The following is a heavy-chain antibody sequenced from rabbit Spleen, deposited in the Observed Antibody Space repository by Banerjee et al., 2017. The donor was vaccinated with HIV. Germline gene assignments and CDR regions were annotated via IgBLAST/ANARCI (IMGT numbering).Heavy chain of an antibody. J-gene: IGHJ6*01. V-gene: IGHV1S45*01. D-gene: IGHD2-1*01. CDR2: INIGPIIT. CDR1: GFSFSSGHD. CDR3: ARGSGDVGWGYLI. Sequence: QQQLEESGGDLVKPEGSLTLTCTASGFSFSSGHDMGWVRQAPGKGLEWIGCINIGPIITYYASWVNGRFTISKTSSTTVTLQMTSLTVADTATYFCARGSGDVGWGYLIWGPGTLVTVS.